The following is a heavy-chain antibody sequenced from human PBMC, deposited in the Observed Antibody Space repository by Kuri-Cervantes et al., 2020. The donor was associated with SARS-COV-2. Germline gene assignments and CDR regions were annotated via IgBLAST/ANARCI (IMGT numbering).Heavy chain of an antibody. Sequence: SETLSLTCTVSGDSISSGDYYWNWIRQPPGKGPEWIGYIHHSGSTYYKPSLKSRVTISVDRSKNQFSLRLSSVTAADTAVYYCARVRNDYYYYYYMDVWGKGTTVTVSS. J-gene: IGHJ6*03. CDR2: IHHSGST. V-gene: IGHV4-30-2*01. CDR3: ARVRNDYYYYYYMDV. CDR1: GDSISSGDYY.